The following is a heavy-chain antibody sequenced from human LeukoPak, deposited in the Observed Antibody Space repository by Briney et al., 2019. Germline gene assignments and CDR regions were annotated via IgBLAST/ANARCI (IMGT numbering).Heavy chain of an antibody. J-gene: IGHJ6*02. Sequence: QPGRSLRLSCAASGFTFSSYGMHWVRQAPGKGLEWVAVIWYDGSNKYYADSVKGRFTISRDNSKNTLYLQMNSLRAEDTAVYYCARGKMNGDYYYYGMDVWGQGTTVTVSS. CDR2: IWYDGSNK. CDR1: GFTFSSYG. CDR3: ARGKMNGDYYYYGMDV. V-gene: IGHV3-33*01. D-gene: IGHD4-17*01.